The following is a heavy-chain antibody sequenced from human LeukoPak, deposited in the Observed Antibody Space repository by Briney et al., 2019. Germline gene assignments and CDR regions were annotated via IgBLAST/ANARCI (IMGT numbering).Heavy chain of an antibody. Sequence: SETLSLTCAVYGGSFSGYYWSWIRQPPGKGLEWIGYIYYSGSTNYNPSLKSRVTISVDTSKNQFSLKLSSVTAADTAVYYCARDRLDGWFDPWGQGTLVTVSS. CDR1: GGSFSGYY. CDR2: IYYSGST. D-gene: IGHD5-24*01. V-gene: IGHV4-59*01. J-gene: IGHJ5*02. CDR3: ARDRLDGWFDP.